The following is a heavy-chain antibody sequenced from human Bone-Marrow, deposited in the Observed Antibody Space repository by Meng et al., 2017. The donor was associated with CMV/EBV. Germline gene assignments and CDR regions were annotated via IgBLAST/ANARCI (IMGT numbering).Heavy chain of an antibody. J-gene: IGHJ4*02. D-gene: IGHD2-2*01. Sequence: EVRLLESGGGLVRPGGALRLSGAASEFTFSGHAMSWVRQAPGKGLEWVSAISGSGGSTYYADSVKGRFTISRDNSKNTLYLQMNSLRAEDTAVYYCAKPAAPVDYWGQGTLVTVSS. CDR2: ISGSGGST. CDR3: AKPAAPVDY. CDR1: EFTFSGHA. V-gene: IGHV3-23*01.